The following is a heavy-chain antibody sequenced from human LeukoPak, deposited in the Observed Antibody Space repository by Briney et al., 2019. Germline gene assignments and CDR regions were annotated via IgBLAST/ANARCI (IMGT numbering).Heavy chain of an antibody. D-gene: IGHD3-22*01. CDR2: IIPILGIA. CDR1: GGTFSSYA. CDR3: ARDQYYYDSSGPPNHNFDY. J-gene: IGHJ4*02. V-gene: IGHV1-69*04. Sequence: ASVKVSCKASGGTFSSYAISWVRQAPGQGLEWMGRIIPILGIANYAQKFQGRVTITADKSTSTAYMELSSLRSEDTAVYYCARDQYYYDSSGPPNHNFDYWGQGTLVTVSS.